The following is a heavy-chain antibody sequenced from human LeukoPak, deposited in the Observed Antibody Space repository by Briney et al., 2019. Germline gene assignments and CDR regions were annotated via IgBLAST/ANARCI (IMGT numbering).Heavy chain of an antibody. Sequence: SETLSLTCTVSGYSISSGYYWSWIRQPPGKGLEWIGEINHSGSTNYNPSLKSRVTISVDTSKNQFSLKLSSVTAADTAVYYCTVAGQDYYYYYYMDVWGKGTTVTISS. V-gene: IGHV4-38-2*02. D-gene: IGHD6-19*01. CDR2: INHSGST. J-gene: IGHJ6*03. CDR3: TVAGQDYYYYYYMDV. CDR1: GYSISSGYY.